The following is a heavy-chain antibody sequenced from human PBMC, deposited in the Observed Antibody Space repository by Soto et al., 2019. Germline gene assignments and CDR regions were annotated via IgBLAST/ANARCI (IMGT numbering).Heavy chain of an antibody. CDR3: ARDRRAFMEPYYYGMDV. CDR1: GDSVSSNSAA. V-gene: IGHV6-1*01. D-gene: IGHD3-3*02. CDR2: TYYRSKWYN. J-gene: IGHJ6*02. Sequence: SQTLSLTCAISGDSVSSNSAAWNWIRQSPSRGLEWLGRTYYRSKWYNDYAVSVKSRITINPDTSKNQFSLQLNSVTPEDTAVYYCARDRRAFMEPYYYGMDVWGQGTTVTVSS.